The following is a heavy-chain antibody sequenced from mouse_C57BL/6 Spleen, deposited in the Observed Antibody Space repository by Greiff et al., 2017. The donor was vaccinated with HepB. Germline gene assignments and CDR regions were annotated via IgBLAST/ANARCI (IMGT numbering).Heavy chain of an antibody. CDR2: IDPENGDT. V-gene: IGHV14-4*01. CDR3: TTPTTVVAYPGYWYFDV. D-gene: IGHD1-1*01. Sequence: EVKLQQSGAELVRPGASVKLSCTASGFNIKDDYMHWVKQRPEQGLEWIGWIDPENGDTEYASKFQGKTTITADTSSNTAYLQLSSLTSEDTAVYYCTTPTTVVAYPGYWYFDVWGTGTTVTVSS. CDR1: GFNIKDDY. J-gene: IGHJ1*03.